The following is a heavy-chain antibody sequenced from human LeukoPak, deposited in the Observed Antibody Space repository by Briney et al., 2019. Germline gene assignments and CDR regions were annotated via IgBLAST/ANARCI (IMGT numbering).Heavy chain of an antibody. CDR2: INHSGST. Sequence: SETLSLTCAVYGGSFSGYCWSWIRQPPGKGLEWIGEINHSGSTNYNPSLKSRVTISVDTSKNQFSLKLSSVTAADTAVYYCARGHRYSSSWTPNWFDPWGQGTLVTVSS. CDR3: ARGHRYSSSWTPNWFDP. CDR1: GGSFSGYC. D-gene: IGHD6-13*01. V-gene: IGHV4-34*01. J-gene: IGHJ5*02.